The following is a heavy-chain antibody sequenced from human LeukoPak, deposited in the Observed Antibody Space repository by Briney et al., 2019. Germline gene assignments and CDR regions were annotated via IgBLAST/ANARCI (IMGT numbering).Heavy chain of an antibody. V-gene: IGHV3-53*01. J-gene: IGHJ5*01. CDR3: AKDEVTSGGGLAS. Sequence: PGGSLRLSCAASGLTVSGTHMSWVRQAPGKGREWVSAMYTGGTTYYADSVTGRFTVSRDTSRNTLFLHMDSLRAEDTAVYYCAKDEVTSGGGLASWGQGTLVIVSS. CDR1: GLTVSGTH. D-gene: IGHD2-21*02. CDR2: MYTGGTT.